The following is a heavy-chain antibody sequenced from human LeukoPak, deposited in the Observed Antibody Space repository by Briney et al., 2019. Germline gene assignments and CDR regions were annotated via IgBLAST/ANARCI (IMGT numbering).Heavy chain of an antibody. Sequence: PGGSLRLSCAASGFTFSSYWMTWVRQAPGKGLEWVANIKEDGSEKNYVDSVKGRFTISRDNAKNSVYLQMSSLRDEDTAVYYCVRDKGYRYGYGDYWGQGTLVTVSS. CDR2: IKEDGSEK. CDR1: GFTFSSYW. V-gene: IGHV3-7*01. D-gene: IGHD5-18*01. CDR3: VRDKGYRYGYGDY. J-gene: IGHJ4*02.